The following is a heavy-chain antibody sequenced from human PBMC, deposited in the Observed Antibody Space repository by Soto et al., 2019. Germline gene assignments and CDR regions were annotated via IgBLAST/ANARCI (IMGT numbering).Heavy chain of an antibody. V-gene: IGHV3-53*04. CDR1: GFTVSSNY. CDR3: AASINYDILTGYPPRFDY. J-gene: IGHJ4*02. CDR2: IYSGGST. Sequence: GGSLRLSCAASGFTVSSNYMSWVRQAPGKGLEWVSVIYSGGSTYYADSVKGRFTISRHNSRNTLYLQMNSLRAEDTAVYYCAASINYDILTGYPPRFDYWGQGTLVTVSS. D-gene: IGHD3-9*01.